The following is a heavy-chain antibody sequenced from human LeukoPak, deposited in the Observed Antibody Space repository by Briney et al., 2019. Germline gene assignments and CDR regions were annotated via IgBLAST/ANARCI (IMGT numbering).Heavy chain of an antibody. CDR3: AKDYNYGYGYYFDY. CDR1: GFTFSTYG. V-gene: IGHV3-30*18. Sequence: GGSLRLSCAASGFTFSTYGMQWVRQAPGKGLEWVAVISYDGSNKHYADSVKGRFTISRDNSKNTLYLQMNSLRAEDTAVYYCAKDYNYGYGYYFDYWGQGTLVTVSS. CDR2: ISYDGSNK. J-gene: IGHJ4*02. D-gene: IGHD3-10*01.